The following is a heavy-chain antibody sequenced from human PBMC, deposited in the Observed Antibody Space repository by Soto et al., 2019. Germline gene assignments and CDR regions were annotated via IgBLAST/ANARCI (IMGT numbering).Heavy chain of an antibody. CDR3: ARDIHGDYPDY. V-gene: IGHV1-18*01. D-gene: IGHD4-17*01. J-gene: IGHJ4*02. Sequence: QVQLVQSVAEVKKPGASVKVSCKASGYTFTRYGFSWVRQAPGQRLEWMGWISGYNENANYAQKFQGRVIMTAETSTSTAYMELRTLRSDDTAFYYCARDIHGDYPDYWGQGTLVTVSS. CDR2: ISGYNENA. CDR1: GYTFTRYG.